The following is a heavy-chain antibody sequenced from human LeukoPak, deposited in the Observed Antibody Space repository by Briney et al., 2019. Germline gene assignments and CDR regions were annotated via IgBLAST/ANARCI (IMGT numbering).Heavy chain of an antibody. CDR3: ARDDASSSFTY. Sequence: GGSLRLSCAASGFRFRDYWMDWLRQAPGMGLEWVASIKPDGSQRDYVGSVKGRFTISRDNAQNSLYLQMNSLRVEDTAVYYCARDDASSSFTYWGQGALVTVPS. J-gene: IGHJ4*02. CDR1: GFRFRDYW. CDR2: IKPDGSQR. V-gene: IGHV3-7*01. D-gene: IGHD3-16*01.